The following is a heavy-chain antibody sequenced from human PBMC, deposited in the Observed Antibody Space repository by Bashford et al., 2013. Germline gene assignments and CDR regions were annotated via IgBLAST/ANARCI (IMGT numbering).Heavy chain of an antibody. J-gene: IGHJ3*02. CDR2: SRDKTKSYST. Sequence: GGSLRLSCVASGFSFSDYYMDWVRQAPGKGLEWVGRSRDKTKSYSTEYAASVKGRFTSSRDDSRNSVYLQMNSLKSEDTAVYYCAKPRVNQGGAFDIWGQGTMVTVSS. V-gene: IGHV3-72*01. D-gene: IGHD1-14*01. CDR3: AKPRVNQGGAFDI. CDR1: GFSFSDYY.